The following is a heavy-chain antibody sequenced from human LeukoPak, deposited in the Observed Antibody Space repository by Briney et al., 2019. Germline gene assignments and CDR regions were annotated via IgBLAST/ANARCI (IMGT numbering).Heavy chain of an antibody. CDR3: ARDRDCSGGSCYYYYYGMDV. J-gene: IGHJ6*02. Sequence: GGSLRLSCAASGFTFSSYSMNWVRQAPGKGLEWVSYIRSSGSPIYYADSVRGRFTISRDNAKNSLYLQMDSLRAEDTAVYYCARDRDCSGGSCYYYYYGMDVWGQGTTVTVSS. V-gene: IGHV3-48*01. D-gene: IGHD2-15*01. CDR2: IRSSGSPI. CDR1: GFTFSSYS.